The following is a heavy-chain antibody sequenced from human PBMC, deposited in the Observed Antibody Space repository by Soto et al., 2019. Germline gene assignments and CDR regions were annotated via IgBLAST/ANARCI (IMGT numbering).Heavy chain of an antibody. V-gene: IGHV4-30-2*01. D-gene: IGHD3-3*01. CDR3: AREIFPYGMDV. CDR2: IYPSGSA. CDR1: GGSINSGGYS. Sequence: TLSLTWGVSGGSINSGGYSWSWIRQPPGRGLEWIGNIYPSGSANYSPSLKTRVTISVDRSMNQFSLNLGSVTAADTAVYYCAREIFPYGMDVWGPGTTVTVSS. J-gene: IGHJ6*02.